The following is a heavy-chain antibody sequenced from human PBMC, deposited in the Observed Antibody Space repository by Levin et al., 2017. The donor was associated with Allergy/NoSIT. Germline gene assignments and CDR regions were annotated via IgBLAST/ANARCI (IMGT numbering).Heavy chain of an antibody. CDR1: GLTFSSSA. Sequence: GGSLRLSCAASGLTFSSSAMSWVRQAPGKGLECVSAITGSGTATYYADSVKGRFTISRDNSKDTLYLQMNSLTAEDTAVYFCAKDRGYGARRYFDSWGQGTLVTVSS. J-gene: IGHJ4*02. D-gene: IGHD3-16*01. V-gene: IGHV3-23*01. CDR3: AKDRGYGARRYFDS. CDR2: ITGSGTAT.